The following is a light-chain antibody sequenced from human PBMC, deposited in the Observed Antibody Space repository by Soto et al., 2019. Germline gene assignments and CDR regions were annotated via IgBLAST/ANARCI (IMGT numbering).Light chain of an antibody. Sequence: SPSSLSATVGARVTITCRASQSISSYLNWYQQKPGKAPKLLIYAASSLQSGVPSRFSGSGYGTGGTLNISSLQADDGATYYCQHYNSYSEAFGQGTMVDI. CDR1: QSISSY. CDR3: QHYNSYSEA. V-gene: IGKV1-39*01. J-gene: IGKJ1*01. CDR2: AAS.